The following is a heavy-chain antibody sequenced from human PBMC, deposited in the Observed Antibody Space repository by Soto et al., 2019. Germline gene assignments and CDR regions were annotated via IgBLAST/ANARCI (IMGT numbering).Heavy chain of an antibody. Sequence: PGGSLRLSCAASGFTFSSYWMSWVRQAPGKGLEWVANIKQDGSEKYYVDSVKGRFTISRDNAKNSLYLQMNSPRAEDTAVYYCARLGVFGVVIIPFDYWGQGTLVTVSS. V-gene: IGHV3-7*01. CDR2: IKQDGSEK. D-gene: IGHD3-3*01. CDR3: ARLGVFGVVIIPFDY. CDR1: GFTFSSYW. J-gene: IGHJ4*02.